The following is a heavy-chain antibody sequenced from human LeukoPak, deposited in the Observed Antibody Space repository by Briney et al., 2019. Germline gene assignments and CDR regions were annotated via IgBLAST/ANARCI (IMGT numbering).Heavy chain of an antibody. CDR1: GGSISNYY. Sequence: PSETLSLTCTVSGGSISNYYWSWIRQPAGKGLEWIGRIYTSGSTNYNPSLKSRVTMSVDTSKNQFSLKLSSVTAADTAVYYCARESYSSSYLFDYWGQGTLVTVSS. J-gene: IGHJ4*02. D-gene: IGHD6-6*01. CDR2: IYTSGST. CDR3: ARESYSSSYLFDY. V-gene: IGHV4-4*07.